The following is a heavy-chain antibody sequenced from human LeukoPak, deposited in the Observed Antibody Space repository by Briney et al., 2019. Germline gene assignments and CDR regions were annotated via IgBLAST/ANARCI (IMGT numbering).Heavy chain of an antibody. CDR3: VRRDTGWNYFDY. J-gene: IGHJ4*02. CDR2: IYYTGKI. CDR1: GGSINSHY. D-gene: IGHD6-19*01. V-gene: IGHV4-59*08. Sequence: SETLSLTCAVSGGSINSHYWGWIRQPPGKGLQWIGDIYYTGKINYNPSLKSRVTITLDTSKGHLSLNLTSVLAADTAIYYCVRRDTGWNYFDYWGQGILVTVSS.